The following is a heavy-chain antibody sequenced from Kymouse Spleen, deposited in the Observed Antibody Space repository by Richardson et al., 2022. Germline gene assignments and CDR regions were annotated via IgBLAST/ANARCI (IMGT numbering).Heavy chain of an antibody. Sequence: EVQLVESGGGLVQPGRSLRLSCAASGFTFDDYAMHWVRQAPGKGLEWVSGISWNSGSIGYADSVKGRFTISRDNAKNSLYLQMNSLRAEDTALYYCAKDLRV*QWLVRGLLGPGNPGHRLL. J-gene: IGHJ4*02. CDR1: GFTFDDYA. CDR3: AKDLRV*QWLVRGL. D-gene: IGHD6-19*01. V-gene: IGHV3-9*01. CDR2: ISWNSGSI.